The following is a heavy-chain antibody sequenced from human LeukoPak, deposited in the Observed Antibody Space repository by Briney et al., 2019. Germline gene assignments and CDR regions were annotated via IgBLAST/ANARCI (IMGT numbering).Heavy chain of an antibody. CDR2: TFYSGTT. D-gene: IGHD2-15*01. CDR3: ARTYCSGGSCHFDY. V-gene: IGHV4-59*08. Sequence: SETLSLTCTGSGGSIRSYYWSWIRQPPGKGLEWVGYTFYSGTTDSNPSLKSRVTISVDTSNNQFSLKLSSVTAADTAVYYCARTYCSGGSCHFDYWGQGTLVTVSS. J-gene: IGHJ4*02. CDR1: GGSIRSYY.